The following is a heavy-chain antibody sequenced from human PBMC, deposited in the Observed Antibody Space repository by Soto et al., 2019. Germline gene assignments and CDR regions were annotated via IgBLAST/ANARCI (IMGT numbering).Heavy chain of an antibody. CDR3: TSGITILGPDPIFRMDGMDV. CDR1: GFTFSNAW. J-gene: IGHJ6*02. D-gene: IGHD3-3*01. Sequence: PGGSLRLSCAASGFTFSNAWMNWVRQAPGKGLEWVGRIKSKTDGGTTDYAALVKGRFTISRDDSKITLYLQMNSLKTEDTAVYYCTSGITILGPDPIFRMDGMDVWGQGTTVTVSS. V-gene: IGHV3-15*07. CDR2: IKSKTDGGTT.